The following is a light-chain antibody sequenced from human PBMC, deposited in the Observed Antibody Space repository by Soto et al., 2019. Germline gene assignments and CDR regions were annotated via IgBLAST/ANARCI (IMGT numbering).Light chain of an antibody. V-gene: IGKV3-20*01. CDR1: QRVSARY. J-gene: IGKJ1*01. CDR2: DAS. CDR3: QQYGSSSWT. Sequence: IVLTQSPGTLSLSPGDRATLSCRASQRVSARYLAWYQQKPGQAPRLLMYDASSRATGIPDRFSGSGSGTDFTLTISRLDPEDFAVYYCQQYGSSSWTFGQGTKVDIK.